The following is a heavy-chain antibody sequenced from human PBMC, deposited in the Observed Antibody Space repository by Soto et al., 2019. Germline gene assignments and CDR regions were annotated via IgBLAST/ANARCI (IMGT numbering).Heavy chain of an antibody. D-gene: IGHD3-9*01. CDR3: ARAPLRYFDWLLSPFDY. CDR2: IGTSSSYI. V-gene: IGHV3-21*01. J-gene: IGHJ4*01. Sequence: GGSLKLSCAASGFTFSSSSMNWVRQAPEKGLEWVSSIGTSSSYIYYAETVKGRFTISRDNAKNSLYLQMNSLRVEDMAVYYCARAPLRYFDWLLSPFDYWGQGTLVTVSS. CDR1: GFTFSSSS.